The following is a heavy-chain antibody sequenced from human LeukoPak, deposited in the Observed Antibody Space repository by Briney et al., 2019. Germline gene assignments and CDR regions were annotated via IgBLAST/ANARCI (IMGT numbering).Heavy chain of an antibody. CDR1: GFTFSSYS. Sequence: PGGSLRLSCAASGFTFSSYSMNWVRQAPGKGLEWVSSISSSSSYIYYADSVKGRFTISRDNAKNSLYLQMNSLRAEDTAVYYCARDPAYYYDSSGYYPYYFDYWGQGTLVTVSS. CDR3: ARDPAYYYDSSGYYPYYFDY. D-gene: IGHD3-22*01. J-gene: IGHJ4*02. V-gene: IGHV3-21*01. CDR2: ISSSSSYI.